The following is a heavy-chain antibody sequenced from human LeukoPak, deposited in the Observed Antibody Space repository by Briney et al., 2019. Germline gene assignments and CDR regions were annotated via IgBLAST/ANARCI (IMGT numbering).Heavy chain of an antibody. D-gene: IGHD2-2*01. CDR1: GGSISSGGYY. CDR3: ARGLIVVVPAAMVHYYMDV. Sequence: SETLSLTCTVSGGSISSGGYYWSWIRQHPGKGLEWIGEINDSGSTNYNPSLKSRVTISVDTSKNQFSLKLSSVTAADTAVYYSARGLIVVVPAAMVHYYMDVWGKGTTVTVSS. J-gene: IGHJ6*03. V-gene: IGHV4-61*08. CDR2: INDSGST.